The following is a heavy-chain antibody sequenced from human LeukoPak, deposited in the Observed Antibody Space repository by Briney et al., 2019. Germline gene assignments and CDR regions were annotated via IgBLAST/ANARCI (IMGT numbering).Heavy chain of an antibody. J-gene: IGHJ4*02. CDR1: GASVSSSH. CDR2: LSYTGKT. D-gene: IGHD5-24*01. CDR3: SEGYFEPFDH. Sequence: SETLSLTCLVSGASVSSSHWNWIRQLPGKGLEWIGCLSYTGKTDYSPSLTSRVTISLDTSKNQVSLKLKSLTAADTAVYYCSEGYFEPFDHWGQGISVTVSS. V-gene: IGHV4-59*02.